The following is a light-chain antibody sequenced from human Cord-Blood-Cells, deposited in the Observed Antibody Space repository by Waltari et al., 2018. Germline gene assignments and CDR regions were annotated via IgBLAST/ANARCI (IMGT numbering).Light chain of an antibody. V-gene: IGKV1-5*01. J-gene: IGKJ2*01. CDR1: QSISSW. CDR3: QQYNSYSMYT. CDR2: DAS. Sequence: DIQMTQSPSTLSASVVARVTITCRASQSISSWLAWYQQKPGKAPKLLIYDASSLESGVPSRFSGSGSGTEFTLTISSLQPDDFATYYCQQYNSYSMYTFGQGTKLEIK.